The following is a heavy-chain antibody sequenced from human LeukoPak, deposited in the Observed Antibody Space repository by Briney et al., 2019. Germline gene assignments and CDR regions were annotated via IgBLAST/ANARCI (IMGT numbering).Heavy chain of an antibody. V-gene: IGHV4-34*01. J-gene: IGHJ4*02. CDR1: GGSFSGYY. Sequence: SETLSLTCAVYGGSFSGYYWSWIRQPPGKGLEWIGEINHSGSTNYNPSLKSRVTISVDTSKNQFSLKLSSVTAADTAVYYCARHILWRLFGYWGQGTLVTVSS. CDR3: ARHILWRLFGY. D-gene: IGHD3-10*01. CDR2: INHSGST.